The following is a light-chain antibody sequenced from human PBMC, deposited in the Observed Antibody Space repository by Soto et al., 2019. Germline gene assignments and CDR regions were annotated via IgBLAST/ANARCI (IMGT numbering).Light chain of an antibody. V-gene: IGKV3-15*01. Sequence: EIVLTQSPAILSVSPGERATLSCRASQSVSSSLAWYQQKPGQAPRLLIYGASTRATGIPARFSGSGSGTEFTLTISSLQSEDFAVYYCQQRSNWPPITFGQGTRLEIK. CDR3: QQRSNWPPIT. CDR1: QSVSSS. CDR2: GAS. J-gene: IGKJ5*01.